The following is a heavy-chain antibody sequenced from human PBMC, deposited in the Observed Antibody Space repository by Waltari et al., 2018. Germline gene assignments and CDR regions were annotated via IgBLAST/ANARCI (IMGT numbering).Heavy chain of an antibody. V-gene: IGHV4-34*01. Sequence: VQLQQWGAGLLKPSETLSLTCAVYGGSFSGYYWSWIRQPPGKGLEWIGEINHSGSTNYNPSRKSRVTISVDTSKNQFSLNLSSVTAADTAVYYCASAWLGGSCYSWGQGTLVTVSS. CDR1: GGSFSGYY. J-gene: IGHJ4*02. D-gene: IGHD2-15*01. CDR2: INHSGST. CDR3: ASAWLGGSCYS.